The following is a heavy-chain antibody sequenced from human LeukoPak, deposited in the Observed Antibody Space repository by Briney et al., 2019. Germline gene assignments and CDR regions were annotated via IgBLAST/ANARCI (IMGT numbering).Heavy chain of an antibody. Sequence: SISSYYWGWIRQPPGKGLEWMAVIWYDGSQKWYADSVKGRFTVSRDNSKNTLYLQMNSLRAEDTALYYCARMRGDCSGGSCYCDYWGQGTLVTVSS. CDR2: IWYDGSQK. CDR1: SISSYY. V-gene: IGHV3-33*03. CDR3: ARMRGDCSGGSCYCDY. D-gene: IGHD2-15*01. J-gene: IGHJ4*02.